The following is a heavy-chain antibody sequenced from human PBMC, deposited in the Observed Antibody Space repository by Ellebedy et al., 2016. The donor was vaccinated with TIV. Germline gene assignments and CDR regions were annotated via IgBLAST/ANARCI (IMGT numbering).Heavy chain of an antibody. D-gene: IGHD6-19*01. J-gene: IGHJ4*02. Sequence: GESLKIPCAASGFTVRSHYISWVRQAPGKGLEWVSVIYSGGSTYYPDSVKGRFTIFRDNSKNTLYLQMNSLRAEDTAVYYCARKNSSGWTFDYWGQGTLVTVSS. V-gene: IGHV3-53*01. CDR3: ARKNSSGWTFDY. CDR1: GFTVRSHY. CDR2: IYSGGST.